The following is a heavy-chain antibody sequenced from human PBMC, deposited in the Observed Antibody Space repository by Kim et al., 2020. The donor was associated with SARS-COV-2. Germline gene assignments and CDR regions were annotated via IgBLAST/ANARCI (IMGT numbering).Heavy chain of an antibody. V-gene: IGHV4-34*01. CDR1: GGSLIGYY. J-gene: IGHJ4*02. D-gene: IGHD3-22*01. CDR3: ARALDSTGFYH. CDR2: VTHGGST. Sequence: SETLSLTCSVSGGSLIGYYWAWIRQTPGKGLEWIGEVTHGGSTNSSPSLKDRVSISADMSKRQFSLKPASVTAADTAVYFCARALDSTGFYHWGQGTLVT.